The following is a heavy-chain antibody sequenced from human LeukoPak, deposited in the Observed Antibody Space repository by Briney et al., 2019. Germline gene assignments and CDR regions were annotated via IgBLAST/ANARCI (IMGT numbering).Heavy chain of an antibody. Sequence: ASVKVSCKASGYTFNGYYIHWVRQAPGQGLEWMGWINPNSGGTNYAQKFQGRVTMTRDTSISTAYMELSRLRSDDTAVYYCARDYYDSSGYLLYWGQGTLVTVSS. CDR1: GYTFNGYY. D-gene: IGHD3-22*01. CDR2: INPNSGGT. V-gene: IGHV1-2*02. CDR3: ARDYYDSSGYLLY. J-gene: IGHJ4*02.